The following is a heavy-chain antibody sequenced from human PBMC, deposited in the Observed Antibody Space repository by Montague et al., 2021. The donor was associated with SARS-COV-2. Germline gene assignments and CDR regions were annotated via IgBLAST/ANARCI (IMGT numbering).Heavy chain of an antibody. D-gene: IGHD3-22*01. CDR1: GGSISSSSYY. CDR2: IFYSGST. V-gene: IGHV4-39*01. J-gene: IGHJ4*02. Sequence: SETLSLTCTVSGGSISSSSYYWGWIRQPPGKGLEWIGSIFYSGSTYYSPSLKSRVTISVDTSKNQFSLKLSSVTAADTAVYYCASPGVYYDSSGLLGFVYWGQGTLVTVSS. CDR3: ASPGVYYDSSGLLGFVY.